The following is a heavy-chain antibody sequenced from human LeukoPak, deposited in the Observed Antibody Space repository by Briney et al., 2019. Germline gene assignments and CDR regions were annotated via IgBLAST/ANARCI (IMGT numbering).Heavy chain of an antibody. CDR1: GFTFNNAW. V-gene: IGHV3-74*01. D-gene: IGHD1-26*01. Sequence: GGSLRLSCAASGFTFNNAWMSWVRQPPGKGLVWVSRVNSDGRSTDYADSVKGRFTISRDNSKNTLYLQMNSLRAEDTAVYYCAKDLKVGSIYPGTFDIWGQGTMVTVSS. J-gene: IGHJ3*02. CDR2: VNSDGRST. CDR3: AKDLKVGSIYPGTFDI.